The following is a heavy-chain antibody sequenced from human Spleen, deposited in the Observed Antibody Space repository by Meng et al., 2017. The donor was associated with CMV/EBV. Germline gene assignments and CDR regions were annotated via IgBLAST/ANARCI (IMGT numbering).Heavy chain of an antibody. CDR3: ACDGGLRENYYYYALDV. J-gene: IGHJ6*02. V-gene: IGHV3-7*03. CDR2: IKQDGGEK. Sequence: GGSLRLSCAASGFTFSTFSMNWVRQAPGKGLEWVANIKQDGGEKYYVDSVKGRFTISRDRARNSVYLEMNSLRAEDTAVYYCACDGGLRENYYYYALDVWGQGTTVTVSS. CDR1: GFTFSTFS. D-gene: IGHD4-17*01.